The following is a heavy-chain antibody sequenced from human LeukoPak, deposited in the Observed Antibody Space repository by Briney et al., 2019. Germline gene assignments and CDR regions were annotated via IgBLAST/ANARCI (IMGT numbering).Heavy chain of an antibody. CDR1: GGSISSYY. CDR3: ARHNHGGIYVAAAFDI. CDR2: IYYSGST. V-gene: IGHV4-59*08. J-gene: IGHJ3*02. D-gene: IGHD6-19*01. Sequence: SETLSLTCTVSGGSISSYYWSWIRQPQGKGLEWIGYIYYSGSTNYNPSLKSRVTISVDTSKNQFSLKLSSVTAADTAVYYCARHNHGGIYVAAAFDIWGQGTMATVSS.